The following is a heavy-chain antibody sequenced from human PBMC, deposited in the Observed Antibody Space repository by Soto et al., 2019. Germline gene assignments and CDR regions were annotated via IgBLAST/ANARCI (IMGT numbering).Heavy chain of an antibody. CDR3: ARHPYIGGLDV. CDR2: FNPSDSYT. V-gene: IGHV5-10-1*01. D-gene: IGHD2-15*01. CDR1: GYSFANYW. Sequence: GESLKISCQGSGYSFANYWISWVRQMPGKGLEWMRRFNPSDSYTDYNPSFQGHVTISADKSISTAYVQWSSLKASDTAMYFCARHPYIGGLDVWGQGTAVTVSS. J-gene: IGHJ6*02.